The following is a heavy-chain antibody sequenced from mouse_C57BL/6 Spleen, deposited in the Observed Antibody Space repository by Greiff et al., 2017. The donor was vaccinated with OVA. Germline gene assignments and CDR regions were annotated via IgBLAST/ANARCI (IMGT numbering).Heavy chain of an antibody. J-gene: IGHJ3*01. CDR1: GYAFSSYW. D-gene: IGHD1-1*01. CDR3: ARGGTYYYGSTFAY. Sequence: VKLMESGAELVKPGASVKISCKASGYAFSSYWMNWVKQRPGKGLEWIGQIYPGDGDTNYNGKFKGKATLTADKSSSTAYMQLSSLTSEDSAVYFCARGGTYYYGSTFAYWGQGTLVTVSA. CDR2: IYPGDGDT. V-gene: IGHV1-80*01.